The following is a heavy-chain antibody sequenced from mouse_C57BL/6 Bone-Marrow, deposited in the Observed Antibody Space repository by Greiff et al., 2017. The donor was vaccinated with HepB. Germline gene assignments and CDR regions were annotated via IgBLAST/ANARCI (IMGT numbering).Heavy chain of an antibody. CDR3: ARTGSSGYWFAY. CDR1: GYTFTSYW. J-gene: IGHJ3*01. CDR2: INPSNGGT. Sequence: VQLQQPGTELVKPGASGYTFTSYWMHWVKQRPGQGLEWIGNINPSNGGTNYNEKFKSKATLTVDKSSSTAYMQLSSLTSEDSAVYYCARTGSSGYWFAYWGQGTLVTVSA. V-gene: IGHV1-53*01. D-gene: IGHD3-2*02.